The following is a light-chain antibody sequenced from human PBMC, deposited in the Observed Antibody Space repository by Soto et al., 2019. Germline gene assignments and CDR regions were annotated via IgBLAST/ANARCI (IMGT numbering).Light chain of an antibody. V-gene: IGLV2-14*01. CDR2: EVS. Sequence: QSALTQHASVSGSPGQSITISCTGTSSDIGGYKYVSWYQHHPGKAPKLLIYEVSNRPSGVSNRFSGSKSGNTASLTISGLQAEDEADYYCSSYTRSNTRVFGGGTKLTVL. CDR1: SSDIGGYKY. J-gene: IGLJ2*01. CDR3: SSYTRSNTRV.